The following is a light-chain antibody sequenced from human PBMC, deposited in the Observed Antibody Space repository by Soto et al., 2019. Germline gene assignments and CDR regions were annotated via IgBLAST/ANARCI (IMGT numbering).Light chain of an antibody. J-gene: IGKJ1*01. Sequence: DIQMTQSPSTLSGSVGDRVTITCRASQTISSWLAWYQQKPGKAHKLLIYKASTLKSGVPSRFSGSGSGTEFTLTIRSLQPEDVATYYCQKYNSAPRAVGQGTKVDIK. CDR3: QKYNSAPRA. CDR2: KAS. V-gene: IGKV1-5*03. CDR1: QTISSW.